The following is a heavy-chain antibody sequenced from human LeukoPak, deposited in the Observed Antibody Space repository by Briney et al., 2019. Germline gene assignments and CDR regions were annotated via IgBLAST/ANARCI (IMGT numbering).Heavy chain of an antibody. D-gene: IGHD3-16*01. CDR2: ISSSSSTI. CDR1: GFTFSSYS. CDR3: ARDIYGYFDL. J-gene: IGHJ2*01. Sequence: GGSLRLSCAASGFTFSSYSMNWVRQAPGKGLEWVSYISSSSSTIYYADSVKGRFTISRDNSQNTLYLQMNSLRAEDTAVYYCARDIYGYFDLWGRGTLVTVSS. V-gene: IGHV3-48*01.